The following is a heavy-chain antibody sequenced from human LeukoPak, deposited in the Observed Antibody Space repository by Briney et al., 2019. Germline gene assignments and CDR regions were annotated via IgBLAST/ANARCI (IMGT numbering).Heavy chain of an antibody. D-gene: IGHD3-9*01. Sequence: GASVKVSCKASGGTFSIYAVSWVRQGPGQGLEWMGGIIPIYGSANYAQKFQGRVTITTDESTSTAYMELSSLRSEDTAVYYCARVPEAAAPSDWWFDPWGQGTLVTVSS. CDR1: GGTFSIYA. J-gene: IGHJ5*02. CDR3: ARVPEAAAPSDWWFDP. V-gene: IGHV1-69*05. CDR2: IIPIYGSA.